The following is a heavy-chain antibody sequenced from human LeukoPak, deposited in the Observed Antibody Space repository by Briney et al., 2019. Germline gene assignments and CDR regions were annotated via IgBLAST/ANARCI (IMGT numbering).Heavy chain of an antibody. V-gene: IGHV3-30*18. CDR2: FSSDGSTK. CDR3: AKSGGSYYSTLDS. D-gene: IGHD1-26*01. J-gene: IGHJ4*02. Sequence: GGSLRLSCAASGFTFSTYGMLWVRQAPGKGLEWVALFSSDGSTKYYADSVKGRFTISRDSSKNTLYLQMNSLRPEDTAVYYCAKSGGSYYSTLDSWGQGTLVTVSS. CDR1: GFTFSTYG.